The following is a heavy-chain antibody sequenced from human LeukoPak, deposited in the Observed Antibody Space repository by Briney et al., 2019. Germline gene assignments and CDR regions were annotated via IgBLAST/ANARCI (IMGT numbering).Heavy chain of an antibody. J-gene: IGHJ4*02. CDR1: GYSFTSYW. CDR3: ARHVVGDYSNPRGELDY. CDR2: IYPGDSDT. V-gene: IGHV5-51*01. Sequence: GESLKISCKGSGYSFTSYWIGWVRQMPGKGLEWMGIIYPGDSDTRYSPSFQGQVTISADKSISTAYPQWSSLKASDTAMYCCARHVVGDYSNPRGELDYWGQGTLVTVSS. D-gene: IGHD4-11*01.